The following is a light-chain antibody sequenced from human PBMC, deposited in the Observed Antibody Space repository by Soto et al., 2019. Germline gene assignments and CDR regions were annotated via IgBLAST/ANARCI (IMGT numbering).Light chain of an antibody. V-gene: IGLV1-44*01. Sequence: QSVLTQPPSASGTPGQRVTISCSGSSSNIGSNTVNWYQQLPGTAPKLLIYSNNQRPSGVPDRFSASKSGTSASLAISGLQSEDEPDYYCAAWDDSLNGPGVVFGEGTKVTVL. CDR1: SSNIGSNT. CDR2: SNN. J-gene: IGLJ2*01. CDR3: AAWDDSLNGPGVV.